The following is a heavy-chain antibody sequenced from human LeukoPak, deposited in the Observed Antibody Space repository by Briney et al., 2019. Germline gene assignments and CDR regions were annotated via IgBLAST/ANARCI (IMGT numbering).Heavy chain of an antibody. CDR3: ARDRMVFGVVTRDDY. V-gene: IGHV1-18*01. CDR2: ISPYNGNA. J-gene: IGHJ4*02. Sequence: ASVKVSCKASGYTFTSYGISWVRQAPGQGLEWMGWISPYNGNANYAQKLQGRVTMTTDTSTSTAYMELRSLRSDDTAVYYCARDRMVFGVVTRDDYWGQGTLVTVSS. D-gene: IGHD3-3*01. CDR1: GYTFTSYG.